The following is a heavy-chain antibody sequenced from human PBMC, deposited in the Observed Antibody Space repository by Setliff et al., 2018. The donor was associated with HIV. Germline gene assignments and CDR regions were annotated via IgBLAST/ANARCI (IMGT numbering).Heavy chain of an antibody. CDR3: AKDRYYYGTSGPYFDY. CDR2: ISSSTYI. CDR1: GFTFSNYN. Sequence: PGGSLRLSCAASGFTFSNYNMNWVRQAPGKGLEWVSSISSSTYIYYADSVKGRFTTSRDNAKNSVYLQISSLRAEDTAVYYCAKDRYYYGTSGPYFDYWGQGTLVTVSS. D-gene: IGHD3-22*01. J-gene: IGHJ4*02. V-gene: IGHV3-21*01.